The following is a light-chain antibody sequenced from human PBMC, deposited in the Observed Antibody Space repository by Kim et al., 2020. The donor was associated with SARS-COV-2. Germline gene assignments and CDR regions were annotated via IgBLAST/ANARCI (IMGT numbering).Light chain of an antibody. Sequence: TSVEDRVTITCRTTQSISSHLNWYQQKPGRAPKLLISAASTLQGGVPARFSGSGSETDFTLTISSLQPEDFATYFCQQSYITPFTFGPGTKMDIK. CDR1: QSISSH. V-gene: IGKV1-39*01. CDR2: AAS. J-gene: IGKJ3*01. CDR3: QQSYITPFT.